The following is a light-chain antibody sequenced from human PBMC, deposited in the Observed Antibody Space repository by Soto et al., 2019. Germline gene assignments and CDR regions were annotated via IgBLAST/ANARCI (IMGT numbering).Light chain of an antibody. V-gene: IGLV1-44*01. CDR1: RASIGSNT. CDR2: NNK. J-gene: IGLJ3*02. Sequence: QSVLTQPPSASGTPGQRVAISCSGSRASIGSNTVTWDQHLPVAAPNLLVYNNKQRPSGVPDRFSGSKSDTSASRAISGLQFEDEAVYYGAAWDDSLSGPVFGGGTKLTVL. CDR3: AAWDDSLSGPV.